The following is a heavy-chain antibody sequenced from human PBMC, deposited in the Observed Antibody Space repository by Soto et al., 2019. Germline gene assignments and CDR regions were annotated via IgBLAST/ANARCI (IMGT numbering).Heavy chain of an antibody. CDR3: ARDIGYDILTGLFDP. CDR2: ISGSSSCI. V-gene: IGHV3-21*01. Sequence: GGSLRLSCAASGFTFSTYAMSWVRQAPGKGLEWVSAISGSSSCIYYADSVKGRFTISRDNAKNSLYLQMNSLRAEDTAVYYCARDIGYDILTGLFDPWGQGTLVTVSS. J-gene: IGHJ5*02. D-gene: IGHD3-9*01. CDR1: GFTFSTYA.